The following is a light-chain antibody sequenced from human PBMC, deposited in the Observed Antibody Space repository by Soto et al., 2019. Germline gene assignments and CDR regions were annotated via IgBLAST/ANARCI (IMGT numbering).Light chain of an antibody. CDR3: QQFNSYPLT. CDR1: QGISSA. CDR2: DAY. Sequence: AIQLTQSPSSLSASVGDRVTITCRASQGISSALAWYQQKPGKATKLLIYDAYSLESGVPSRFSGSEAGTDFPLTISSLQPEDFATYYCQQFNSYPLTFGGGTKVEIK. J-gene: IGKJ4*01. V-gene: IGKV1-13*02.